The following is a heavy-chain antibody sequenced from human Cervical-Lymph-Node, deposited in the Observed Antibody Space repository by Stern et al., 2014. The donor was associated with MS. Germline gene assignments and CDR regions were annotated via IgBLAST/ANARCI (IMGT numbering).Heavy chain of an antibody. CDR2: IRGGSGST. CDR1: ASTFRAYS. V-gene: IGHV3-21*01. Sequence: VQLVKSGGGLVKPGGSLRLSCAASASTFRAYSMNWVRHAPGQGLEWVASIRGGSGSTYYGDSVKGRFAISRDNAKKSLYLHMSSLRGEDTAVYYCTTRDNYGDYWGQGTQVTVSS. D-gene: IGHD4-11*01. J-gene: IGHJ4*02. CDR3: TTRDNYGDY.